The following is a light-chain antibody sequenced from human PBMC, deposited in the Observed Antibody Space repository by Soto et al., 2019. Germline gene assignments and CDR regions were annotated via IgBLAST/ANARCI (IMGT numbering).Light chain of an antibody. Sequence: DIQMTQSPSSLSASVGDRVTITCRARQGISNYLAWYQQKPGKVPKLLIYAASTLQSGVPSRFSGSGSGTDFTLTISSLQPEDVATYYCQKYNSALWTLGQGTKVEIK. V-gene: IGKV1-27*01. CDR2: AAS. J-gene: IGKJ1*01. CDR3: QKYNSALWT. CDR1: QGISNY.